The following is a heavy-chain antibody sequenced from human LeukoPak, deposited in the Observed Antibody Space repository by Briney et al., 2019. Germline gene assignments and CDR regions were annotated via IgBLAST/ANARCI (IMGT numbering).Heavy chain of an antibody. V-gene: IGHV4-34*01. J-gene: IGHJ6*02. CDR2: INHSGST. CDR1: GRSFSGYY. CDR3: ARGGAAGTYYYYGMDV. D-gene: IGHD6-13*01. Sequence: SETLSLTCAVYGRSFSGYYWSWIRQPPGRGLEWIGEINHSGSTNYNLSLKSRVTISVDTSKNQFSLKLSSVTAADTAVYYCARGGAAGTYYYYGMDVWGQGTTVTVSS.